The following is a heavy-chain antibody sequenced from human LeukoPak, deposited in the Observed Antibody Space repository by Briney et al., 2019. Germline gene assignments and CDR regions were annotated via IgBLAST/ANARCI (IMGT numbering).Heavy chain of an antibody. CDR3: ARRGYYHDSSGYYHDAFDI. CDR2: IYPGDSDT. D-gene: IGHD3-22*01. CDR1: GYSFTSYW. V-gene: IGHV5-51*01. J-gene: IGHJ3*02. Sequence: GESLKISCKGSGYSFTSYWIGWVRQMPGKGLEWMGIIYPGDSDTRYSPSFQGQVTISADKSISTAYLQWSSLKASDTAMYYCARRGYYHDSSGYYHDAFDIWGQGTMVTVSS.